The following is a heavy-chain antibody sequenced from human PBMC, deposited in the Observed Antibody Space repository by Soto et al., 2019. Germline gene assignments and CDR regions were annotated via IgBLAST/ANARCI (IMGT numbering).Heavy chain of an antibody. CDR3: ARLHDRGLFDY. D-gene: IGHD1-1*01. J-gene: IGHJ4*02. CDR2: IYYSGST. CDR1: GGSISSSSYY. Sequence: SETLSLTCTVSGGSISSSSYYWGWIRQPPGKGLEWIGSIYYSGSTYYNPSLKSRVTISVDTSKNQFSLKLSSVTAADTAVYYCARLHDRGLFDYWGQGTLVTVSS. V-gene: IGHV4-39*01.